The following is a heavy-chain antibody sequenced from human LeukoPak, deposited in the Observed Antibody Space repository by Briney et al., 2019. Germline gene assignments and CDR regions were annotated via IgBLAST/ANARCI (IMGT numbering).Heavy chain of an antibody. CDR3: ARVGRAAAGLRAFDI. D-gene: IGHD6-13*01. J-gene: IGHJ3*02. CDR2: IYYSGST. CDR1: GGSISSYY. Sequence: SETLSLTCTVSGGSISSYYWSWIRQPPGKGLEWIGYIYYSGSTNYNPSLKSRVTISVDTPKNQFSLKLSSVTAADTAVYYCARVGRAAAGLRAFDIWGQGTMVTVSS. V-gene: IGHV4-59*01.